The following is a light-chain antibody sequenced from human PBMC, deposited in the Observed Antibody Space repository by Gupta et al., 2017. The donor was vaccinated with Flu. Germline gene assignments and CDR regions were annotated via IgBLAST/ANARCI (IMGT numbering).Light chain of an antibody. CDR3: QHSDSTPWT. J-gene: IGKJ1*01. V-gene: IGKV1-39*01. CDR2: AAS. Sequence: DIQMTQSPPSLSASVGDRITITCRASQSITSYLNWYQQKPGKAPKLLIYAASSLESGVPSRFGGSGSGTDFTLTISSLQPEDFASYYCQHSDSTPWTFGQGTKVEIK. CDR1: QSITSY.